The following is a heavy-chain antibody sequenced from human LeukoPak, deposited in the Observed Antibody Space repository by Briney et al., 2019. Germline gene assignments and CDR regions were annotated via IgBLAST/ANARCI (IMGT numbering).Heavy chain of an antibody. CDR1: GVSISSYY. J-gene: IGHJ2*01. Sequence: SETLSLTCTVSGVSISSYYWSWIRQPPGKGLEWIGYIYYSGSTNYNPSLKSRVTISVDTSQNQFSLKLSSVPAADTAVYYCASSYCSGGSCYSNLNWYFDLWGRGTLVTVSS. D-gene: IGHD2-15*01. CDR3: ASSYCSGGSCYSNLNWYFDL. CDR2: IYYSGST. V-gene: IGHV4-59*01.